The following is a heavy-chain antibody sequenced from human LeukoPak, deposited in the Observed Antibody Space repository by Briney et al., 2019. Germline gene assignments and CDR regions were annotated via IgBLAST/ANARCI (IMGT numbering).Heavy chain of an antibody. J-gene: IGHJ4*02. CDR3: ARWGSIAVARFDY. CDR2: IYYTGST. Sequence: PSEALSLTCTVSGGSISSYYWSWIWQPPGKGLEWIGYIYYTGSTNYIPFLTSRVNISVDTSKNQFSLNLTSVTAADTAVYYCARWGSIAVARFDYWGQGTLVTVSS. V-gene: IGHV4-59*01. D-gene: IGHD6-6*01. CDR1: GGSISSYY.